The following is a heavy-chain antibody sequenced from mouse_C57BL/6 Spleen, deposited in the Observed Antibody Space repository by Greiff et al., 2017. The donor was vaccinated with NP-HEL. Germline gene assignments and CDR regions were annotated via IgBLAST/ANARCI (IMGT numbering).Heavy chain of an antibody. CDR1: GYAFTNYL. CDR2: INPGSGGT. Sequence: QVQLQQSGAELVRPGTSVKVSCKASGYAFTNYLIEWVKQRPGQGLEWIGVINPGSGGTNYNEKFKGKATLTADKSSSTAYMQLSSLTSEDSAVYFCARNYYGYDWYFDVWGTGTTVTVSS. CDR3: ARNYYGYDWYFDV. D-gene: IGHD2-2*01. V-gene: IGHV1-54*01. J-gene: IGHJ1*03.